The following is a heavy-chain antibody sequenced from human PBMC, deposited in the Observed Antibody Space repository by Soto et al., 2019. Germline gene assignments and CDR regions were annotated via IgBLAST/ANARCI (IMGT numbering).Heavy chain of an antibody. Sequence: QVQLVESGGGVVQPGRSLRLSCAASGFTFSSYGMHWVRQAPGKGLEWVAVISYDGSNKYYADSVKGRFTISRDNSKNTLYLKRNSLRAEEPVLYYGAKDTGRPFFGVAMFAYWGKGTLFPVSP. CDR2: ISYDGSNK. D-gene: IGHD3-3*01. CDR1: GFTFSSYG. J-gene: IGHJ4*02. V-gene: IGHV3-30*18. CDR3: AKDTGRPFFGVAMFAY.